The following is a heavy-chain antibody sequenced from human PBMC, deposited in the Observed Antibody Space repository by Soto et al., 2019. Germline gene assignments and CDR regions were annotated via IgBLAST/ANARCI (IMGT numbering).Heavy chain of an antibody. D-gene: IGHD3-10*01. CDR2: INAGNGNT. Sequence: LCSPRQAPGQRLEWMGWINAGNGNTKYSQKFQGRVTITRDTSASTAYMELSSLRYEDTAVYYCARGPLLWGDVWGQGTTVTVSS. J-gene: IGHJ6*02. CDR3: ARGPLLWGDV. V-gene: IGHV1-3*01.